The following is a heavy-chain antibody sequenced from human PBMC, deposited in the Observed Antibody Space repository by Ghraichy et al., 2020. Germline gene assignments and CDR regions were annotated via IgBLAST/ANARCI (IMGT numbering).Heavy chain of an antibody. CDR2: IRQDGSEK. D-gene: IGHD6-19*01. J-gene: IGHJ5*02. CDR1: GFTFSNYW. CDR3: ARGSSGAHHDWFDP. Sequence: GGSLRLSCAASGFTFSNYWMSWARQAPGKGLEWVANIRQDGSEKHYVDSVEGRITISRDNAKNSLYLQMNSLRAEDTAVYYCARGSSGAHHDWFDPWGQGTLVTVSS. V-gene: IGHV3-7*03.